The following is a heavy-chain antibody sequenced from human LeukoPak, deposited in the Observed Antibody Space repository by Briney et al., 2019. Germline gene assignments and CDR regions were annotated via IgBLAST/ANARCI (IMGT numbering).Heavy chain of an antibody. CDR3: AREARVWGYYYYGMDV. CDR1: GGSISDGGYY. CDR2: SYYSGCT. J-gene: IGHJ6*04. D-gene: IGHD6-6*01. Sequence: PSQTLSLTCSVYGGSISDGGYYWSWIRQPPGKGLEWIGYSYYSGCTYYNPSLNSRVTISVDTSNNQLSLKLSSVTAADTAADYGAREARVWGYYYYGMDVWGKGTTVTVST. V-gene: IGHV4-31*03.